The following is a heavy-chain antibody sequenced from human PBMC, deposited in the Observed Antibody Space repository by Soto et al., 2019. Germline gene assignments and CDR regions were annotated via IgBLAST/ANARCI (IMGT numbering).Heavy chain of an antibody. CDR2: VYYGGST. D-gene: IGHD3-3*01. CDR3: ARYEFWTGYYDY. Sequence: SETLSLTCTVSGGSISTYRWTWIRQPPGEGLEWIGYVYYGGSTDYNPSLKSRATISVDTSKNRFSLQLISVTAADTAVYYCARYEFWTGYYDYWGQGILVTASS. V-gene: IGHV4-59*01. J-gene: IGHJ4*02. CDR1: GGSISTYR.